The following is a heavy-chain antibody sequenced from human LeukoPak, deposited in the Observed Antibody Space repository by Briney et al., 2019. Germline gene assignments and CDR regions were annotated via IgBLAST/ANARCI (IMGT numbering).Heavy chain of an antibody. J-gene: IGHJ4*02. CDR1: GFTFSNYG. CDR3: TKDGGLTLGCSGNCLQGPYYFDY. V-gene: IGHV3-30*02. CDR2: IWYDGSNN. D-gene: IGHD2-15*01. Sequence: GGSLRLSCVACGFTFSNYGMHWVRQAPGKGLQWVAFIWYDGSNNFYADSVRGRFTISRDNSKNTVSLIMSSLRIDDTAVYYCTKDGGLTLGCSGNCLQGPYYFDYWGQGTLVTVSS.